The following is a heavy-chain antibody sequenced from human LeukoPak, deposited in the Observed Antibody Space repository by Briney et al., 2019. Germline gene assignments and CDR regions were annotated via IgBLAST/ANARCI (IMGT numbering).Heavy chain of an antibody. D-gene: IGHD5-18*01. J-gene: IGHJ6*02. CDR2: INPSGGST. Sequence: ASVKVSCKASGYTFTSYYMHWVRQAPGQGLEWMVIINPSGGSTSYAQKFQGRVTMTRDTSTSTVYMELSSLRSEDTAVYYCARDGGYSPKCYYGMDVWGQGTTVTVSS. CDR1: GYTFTSYY. V-gene: IGHV1-46*01. CDR3: ARDGGYSPKCYYGMDV.